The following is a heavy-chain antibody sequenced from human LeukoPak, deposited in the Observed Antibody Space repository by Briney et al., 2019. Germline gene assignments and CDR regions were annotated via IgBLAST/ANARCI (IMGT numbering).Heavy chain of an antibody. CDR3: ARDRVPYGSGSYYTHYMDV. D-gene: IGHD3-10*01. Sequence: SETLSLTCAVYGGSFSGYYWSWIRQPPGKGLEWIGEINHSGSTNYNPSLKSRVTISVDTSKNQFSLKLSSVTAADTAVYYCARDRVPYGSGSYYTHYMDVWGKGTTVTIS. CDR2: INHSGST. V-gene: IGHV4-34*01. CDR1: GGSFSGYY. J-gene: IGHJ6*03.